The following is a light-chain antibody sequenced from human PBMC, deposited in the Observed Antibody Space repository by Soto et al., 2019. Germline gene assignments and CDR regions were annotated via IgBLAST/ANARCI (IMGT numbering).Light chain of an antibody. V-gene: IGLV3-21*02. CDR3: QVWDRTSERSV. CDR2: DDS. J-gene: IGLJ1*01. CDR1: DMGNKN. Sequence: SYELTQTPSVSVAPGQTARITCGGNDMGNKNVNWLQQKPGQAPVLVVYDDSDRPSGIPERFSGSNSGNMATLTISRVEAGDEADYYCQVWDRTSERSVFATGTKVTVL.